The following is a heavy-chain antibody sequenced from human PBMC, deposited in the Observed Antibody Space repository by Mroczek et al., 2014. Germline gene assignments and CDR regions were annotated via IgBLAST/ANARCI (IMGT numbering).Heavy chain of an antibody. J-gene: IGHJ4*02. CDR1: GFTFSSYA. CDR2: ISGSGGST. CDR3: AKDAGDYYDSSGYYYVSDFDY. Sequence: EVQLVESGGGLVQPGGSLRLSCAASGFTFSSYAMSWVRQAPGKGLEWVSAISGSGGSTYYADSVKGRFTISRDNSKNTLYLQMNSLRAEDTAVYYCAKDAGDYYDSSGYYYVSDFDYWGQGTWSPSP. D-gene: IGHD3-22*01. V-gene: IGHV3-23*04.